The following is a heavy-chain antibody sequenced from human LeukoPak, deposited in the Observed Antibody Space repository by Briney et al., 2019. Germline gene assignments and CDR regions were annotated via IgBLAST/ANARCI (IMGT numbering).Heavy chain of an antibody. D-gene: IGHD5-18*01. Sequence: AASVKVSCKTSGYTFTSYYMHWVRQAPGQGLEWMGIINPSGGSTSYAQRFQGRVTMSRDMSTSTVYMELSSLRSEDTAVYYCARDSEDTTMGPGYWGQGTLVTVSS. CDR3: ARDSEDTTMGPGY. CDR1: GYTFTSYY. V-gene: IGHV1-46*01. J-gene: IGHJ4*02. CDR2: INPSGGST.